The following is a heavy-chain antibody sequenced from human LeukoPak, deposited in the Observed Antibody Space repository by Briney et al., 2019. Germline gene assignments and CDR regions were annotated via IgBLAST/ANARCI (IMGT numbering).Heavy chain of an antibody. D-gene: IGHD3-22*01. CDR1: GFTFNRHA. J-gene: IGHJ4*02. CDR3: VKDSYHYHNSGYYYGKDH. CDR2: ISGSGGTT. V-gene: IGHV3-23*01. Sequence: GGSLRLSCAASGFTFNRHAMNWLRQAPGKGLEGVPGISGSGGTTYYADSVQGRFAISRDNSKNTLYVKMNSLRADDTAIYYCVKDSYHYHNSGYYYGKDHWGQGTLVTVSS.